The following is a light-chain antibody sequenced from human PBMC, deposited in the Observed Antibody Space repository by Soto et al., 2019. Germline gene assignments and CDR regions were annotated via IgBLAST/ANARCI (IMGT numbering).Light chain of an antibody. J-gene: IGLJ3*02. CDR3: QVWDSSSDHHWV. CDR1: NIGSKN. V-gene: IGLV3-21*02. Sequence: SYELTQPPSVSVAPGQTARITCGGNNIGSKNVHWYQQKPGQAPVLVVYDDSDRPSGIPEQFSGSNSGNTATLTISRVEAGDEADYYCQVWDSSSDHHWVFGGGTKLTVL. CDR2: DDS.